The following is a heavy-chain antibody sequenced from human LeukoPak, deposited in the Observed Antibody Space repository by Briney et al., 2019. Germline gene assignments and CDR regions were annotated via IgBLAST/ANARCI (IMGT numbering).Heavy chain of an antibody. CDR3: ARDQGWKTFSYYMDV. J-gene: IGHJ6*03. CDR1: GFTFSSYV. Sequence: PGGSLRLSCAASGFTFSSYVMYRARQAPGKGLEWVAVISDDGSNKFYADSVKGRSTISRDSSKNTLYLQLNSLRVEDTAVYYCARDQGWKTFSYYMDVWGKGTTVTVSS. CDR2: ISDDGSNK. V-gene: IGHV3-30*01. D-gene: IGHD1-1*01.